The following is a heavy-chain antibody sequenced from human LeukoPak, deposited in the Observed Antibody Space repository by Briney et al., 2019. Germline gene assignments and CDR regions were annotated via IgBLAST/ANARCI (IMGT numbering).Heavy chain of an antibody. CDR1: GFTFADYA. J-gene: IGHJ4*02. Sequence: GGSLRLSCKGSGFTFADYAVTWFRQAPGKGLECVGSIRTKPFGETTQYAASVKGRFTISRDDFKSVAYLQMNSLKSEDTAMYYCARDPYGDYARYFDFWGQGTLVIVSS. CDR2: IRTKPFGETT. D-gene: IGHD4-17*01. V-gene: IGHV3-49*03. CDR3: ARDPYGDYARYFDF.